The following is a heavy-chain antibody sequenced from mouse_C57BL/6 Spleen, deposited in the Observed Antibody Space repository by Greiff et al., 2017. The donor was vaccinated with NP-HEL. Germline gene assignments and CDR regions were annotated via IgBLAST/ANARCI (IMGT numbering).Heavy chain of an antibody. D-gene: IGHD1-1*01. V-gene: IGHV1-7*01. CDR1: GYTFTSYW. J-gene: IGHJ1*03. CDR2: INPSSGYT. CDR3: AISRSWYCDV. Sequence: LQLQQSGAELAKPGASVKLSCKASGYTFTSYWMHWVKQRPGQGLEWIGYINPSSGYTKYNQKFKDKATLTADKSSSTAYMQLSSLTYEDSAVYYCAISRSWYCDVWGTGTTVTVSS.